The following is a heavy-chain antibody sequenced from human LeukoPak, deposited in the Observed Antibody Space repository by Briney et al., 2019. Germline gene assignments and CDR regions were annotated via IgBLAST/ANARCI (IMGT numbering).Heavy chain of an antibody. CDR2: INGDGSSI. CDR1: GFTFRSYW. J-gene: IGHJ4*02. CDR3: ARETQIIVGAFGYFDY. Sequence: GGSLRLSCAGSGFTFRSYWMHWVRQDPGKGLVWVARINGDGSSISCADSVKGRFTISRDNSKNTLYLQMNSLRAEDTAVYYCARETQIIVGAFGYFDYWGQGTLVTVSS. D-gene: IGHD1-26*01. V-gene: IGHV3-74*01.